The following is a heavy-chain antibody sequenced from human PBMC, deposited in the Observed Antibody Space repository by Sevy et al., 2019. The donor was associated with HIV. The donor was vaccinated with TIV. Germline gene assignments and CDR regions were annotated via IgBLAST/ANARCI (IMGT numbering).Heavy chain of an antibody. CDR3: TRGSGIDYYEKGMDL. D-gene: IGHD3-10*01. V-gene: IGHV3-21*04. CDR2: IRKRSSYI. J-gene: IGHJ6*02. CDR1: GSSFKSFA. Sequence: GGSLRLSCAASGSSFKSFAMNWVRQAPGKGLEGVAYIRKRSSYIYYADSVKGRFTISRDNAKNSLFLQMNSLGAEDTAIYYCTRGSGIDYYEKGMDLWGQGTTVTVSS.